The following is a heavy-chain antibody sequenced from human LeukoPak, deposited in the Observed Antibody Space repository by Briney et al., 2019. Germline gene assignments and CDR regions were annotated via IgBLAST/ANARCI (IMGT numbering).Heavy chain of an antibody. V-gene: IGHV3-74*01. J-gene: IGHJ4*02. D-gene: IGHD3-9*01. CDR3: XRDFDMGITPGDDFDF. Sequence: GGSLRLSCAASGFSFSKYWMHWVRQTPGEGLVWVARIKEDGTYTSYADSVKGRFTISRDNARNTVFLKINSLRAEDTAVYYCXRDFDMGITPGDDFDFWGQGTLVTVSS. CDR2: IKEDGTYT. CDR1: GFSFSKYW.